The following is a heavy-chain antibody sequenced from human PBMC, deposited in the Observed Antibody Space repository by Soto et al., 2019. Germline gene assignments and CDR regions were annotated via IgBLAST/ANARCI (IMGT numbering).Heavy chain of an antibody. CDR3: AKDLSSSWYPQY. CDR1: GFTFSSYA. V-gene: IGHV3-23*01. Sequence: EVQLLESGGGLVQPGGSLRLSCAASGFTFSSYAMTWVRWAPGKGLEWVSAISGSGNTTYYADSVKGRFTISRDSSKNTLYLQMYSLRAEDTAVYFCAKDLSSSWYPQYWGQGTLVTVSS. J-gene: IGHJ4*02. CDR2: ISGSGNTT. D-gene: IGHD6-13*01.